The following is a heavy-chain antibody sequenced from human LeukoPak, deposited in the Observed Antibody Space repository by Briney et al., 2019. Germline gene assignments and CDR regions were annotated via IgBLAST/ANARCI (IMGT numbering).Heavy chain of an antibody. CDR3: AKVESAYGSVGLDY. CDR1: GFNFTRYA. V-gene: IGHV3-23*01. Sequence: PGGSLRLSCAASGFNFTRYAMSWVRQAPGKGLEWVSGISTSGGHTYYADSVRGRFTISRDNSKNTLYLQIYSLRAEDSALYYCAKVESAYGSVGLDYWGQGTLVTVSS. CDR2: ISTSGGHT. D-gene: IGHD6-19*01. J-gene: IGHJ4*02.